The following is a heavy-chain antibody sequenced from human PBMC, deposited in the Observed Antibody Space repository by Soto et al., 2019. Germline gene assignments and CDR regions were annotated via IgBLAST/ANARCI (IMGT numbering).Heavy chain of an antibody. J-gene: IGHJ4*02. V-gene: IGHV3-23*01. CDR2: ISGSGDSA. D-gene: IGHD6-19*01. CDR1: GFIFRDYA. CDR3: GKERRGSGWSGCHF. Sequence: GGSLRLSCAASGFIFRDYAMNWVRQAPGKGLEWVSDISGSGDSARYADSVKGRFTISRDNSRNTLYLQINSLRVDDTAVYYCGKERRGSGWSGCHFWGQGTLVTVSS.